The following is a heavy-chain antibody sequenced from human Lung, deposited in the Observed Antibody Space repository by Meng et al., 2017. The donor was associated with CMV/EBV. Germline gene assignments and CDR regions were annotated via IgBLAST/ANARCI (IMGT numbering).Heavy chain of an antibody. CDR1: GFTFSSYN. D-gene: IGHD3-16*01. Sequence: GESLKISCAASGFTFSSYNMNWVRQAPGKGLEWVSYISTSSSIMYYADSVKGRSTISRDNAKNSLYLQMNSLRAEDTAVYYCASVFGVFDYWGQGALVTVSS. CDR2: ISTSSSIM. CDR3: ASVFGVFDY. V-gene: IGHV3-48*04. J-gene: IGHJ4*02.